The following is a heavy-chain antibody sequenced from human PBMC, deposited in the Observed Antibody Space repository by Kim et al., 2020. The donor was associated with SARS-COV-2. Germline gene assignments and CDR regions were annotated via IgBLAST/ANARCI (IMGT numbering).Heavy chain of an antibody. V-gene: IGHV3-30*04. CDR3: ARDAGGYSHPDV. CDR2: ISYDGSNK. J-gene: IGHJ6*02. CDR1: GFTFSSYA. Sequence: GGSLRLSCAASGFTFSSYAMHWVRQAPGKGLEWVAVISYDGSNKYYADSVKGRFTISRDNSKNTLYLQMNSLRAEDTAVYYCARDAGGYSHPDVGGQGATVTVSS. D-gene: IGHD5-18*01.